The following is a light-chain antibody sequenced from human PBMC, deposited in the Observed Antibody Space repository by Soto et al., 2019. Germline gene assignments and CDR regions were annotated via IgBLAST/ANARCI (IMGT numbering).Light chain of an antibody. CDR1: QSVSSN. J-gene: IGKJ1*01. CDR3: QQRSNWPPTWT. V-gene: IGKV3-11*01. CDR2: HAS. Sequence: EIVSTQSPATLSLSPGERATLSCRASQSVSSNLAWYQQKPGQAPRLLIYHASNRATGIPARFSGRGSGTDFTLTISSLEAEDSAVYYCQQRSNWPPTWTFGQGTKVDIK.